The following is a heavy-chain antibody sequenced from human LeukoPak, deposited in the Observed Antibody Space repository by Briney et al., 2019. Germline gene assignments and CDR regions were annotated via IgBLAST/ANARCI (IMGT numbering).Heavy chain of an antibody. CDR3: ARVRGDSSGWYIDY. CDR1: GGSFSGYY. D-gene: IGHD6-19*01. J-gene: IGHJ4*02. Sequence: SETLSLTCAVYGGSFSGYYWSWIRQPPGKGLEWIGEINHSGSTNYNPSLKSRVTISVDTSKDQFSLKLSSVTAADTAVYYCARVRGDSSGWYIDYWGQGTLVTVSS. CDR2: INHSGST. V-gene: IGHV4-34*01.